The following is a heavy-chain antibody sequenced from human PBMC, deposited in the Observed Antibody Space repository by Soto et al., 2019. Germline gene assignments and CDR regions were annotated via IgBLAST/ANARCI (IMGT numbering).Heavy chain of an antibody. J-gene: IGHJ4*02. CDR2: MYPGDSDT. CDR3: ARSLPFFGWLIYGLYFDY. D-gene: IGHD3-9*01. V-gene: IGHV5-51*01. CDR1: GYSFTTYW. Sequence: PGESLKISCKTSGYSFTTYWIGWVRQMPGKGLEWLGIMYPGDSDTRYNPSFEGQVIISADKSTRTAYLQWSGLKASDSAMYYCARSLPFFGWLIYGLYFDYWGQGTRVTVSS.